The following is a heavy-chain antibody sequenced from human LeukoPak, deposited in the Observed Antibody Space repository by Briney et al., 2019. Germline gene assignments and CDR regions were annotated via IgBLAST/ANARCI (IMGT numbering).Heavy chain of an antibody. CDR3: ARVNRGDAFDI. Sequence: PGRSLRLSCAPSGFTFSSYGMQWVRNAPGEGPERVAVIWYDGRNKFYADSLKGRFTISRDNSKNTLYLQVNSLRAEDAAVYYCARVNRGDAFDIWGQGTLVTVSS. J-gene: IGHJ3*02. D-gene: IGHD3-10*01. V-gene: IGHV3-33*01. CDR1: GFTFSSYG. CDR2: IWYDGRNK.